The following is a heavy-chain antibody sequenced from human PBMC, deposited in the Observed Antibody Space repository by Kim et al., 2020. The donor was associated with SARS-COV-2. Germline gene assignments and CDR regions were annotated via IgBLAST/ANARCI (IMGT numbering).Heavy chain of an antibody. J-gene: IGHJ1*01. CDR3: ARGFTYYYDSSGYFPD. V-gene: IGHV4-34*01. D-gene: IGHD3-22*01. Sequence: SETLSHTCAVYGGSFSGYYWSWIRQPPGKGLEWIGEINHSGSTNYNPSLKSRVTISVDTSKNQFSLKLSSVTAADTAVYYCARGFTYYYDSSGYFPDWG. CDR2: INHSGST. CDR1: GGSFSGYY.